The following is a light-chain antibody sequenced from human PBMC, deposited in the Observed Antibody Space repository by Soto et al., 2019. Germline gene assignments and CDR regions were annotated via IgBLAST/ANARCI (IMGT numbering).Light chain of an antibody. CDR1: QDISNY. Sequence: DIQLTQSPSSLSASLGDRVTITCQASQDISNYLTWYQQKPGKDPKLLIYDASNLETGVPSRFSGSGSGTDFTFTISSLQPEDIATYYCQQYDSLPLTFGQGTKLEIK. V-gene: IGKV1-33*01. J-gene: IGKJ2*01. CDR3: QQYDSLPLT. CDR2: DAS.